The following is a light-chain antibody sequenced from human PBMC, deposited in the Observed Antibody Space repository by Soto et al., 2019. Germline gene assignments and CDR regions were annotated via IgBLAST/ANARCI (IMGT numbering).Light chain of an antibody. CDR3: LQDYNYPWT. J-gene: IGKJ1*01. CDR1: QSISTY. V-gene: IGKV1-5*03. CDR2: KAS. Sequence: DIQMTQSPSTLSASVGDRVTITSLASQSISTYLAWYQQKPGKAPKLLIYKASSLESGVPSRFSGSGSGTDFTLTISSLQPEDFATYYCLQDYNYPWTFGQGTKVDIK.